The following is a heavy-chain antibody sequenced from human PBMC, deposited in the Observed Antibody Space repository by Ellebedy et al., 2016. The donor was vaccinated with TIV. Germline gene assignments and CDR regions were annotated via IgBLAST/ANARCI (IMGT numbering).Heavy chain of an antibody. J-gene: IGHJ4*02. CDR3: ARGPDYYGSGSYY. V-gene: IGHV1-2*02. CDR2: INPNSGGT. D-gene: IGHD3-10*01. Sequence: ASVKVSCKASGYTFTGYYMHWVRQAPGQGLEWMGWINPNSGGTNYAQKFQGRVTMTRDTSISTAYMVLSRLRSDDTAVYYCARGPDYYGSGSYYWGQGTLVTVSS. CDR1: GYTFTGYY.